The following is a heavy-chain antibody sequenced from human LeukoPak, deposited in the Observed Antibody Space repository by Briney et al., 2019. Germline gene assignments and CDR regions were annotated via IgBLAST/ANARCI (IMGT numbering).Heavy chain of an antibody. J-gene: IGHJ6*04. CDR3: AELGITMIGGV. D-gene: IGHD3-10*02. Sequence: GGSLRLACAASGFTFSSYEMNWVCQAPGKGLEWVSYISSSGSTIYYADSVKGRFTISRDNAKNSLYLQMNSLRAEDTAVYYCAELGITMIGGVWGKGTTVTISS. V-gene: IGHV3-48*03. CDR1: GFTFSSYE. CDR2: ISSSGSTI.